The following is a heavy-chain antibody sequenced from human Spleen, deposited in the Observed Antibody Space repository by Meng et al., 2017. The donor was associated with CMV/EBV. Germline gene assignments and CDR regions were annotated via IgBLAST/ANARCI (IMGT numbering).Heavy chain of an antibody. V-gene: IGHV1-8*01. CDR2: ISPNSGDT. J-gene: IGHJ4*02. CDR1: GYTFSTFD. Sequence: ASVKVSCKASGYTFSTFDIHWVRQGTGQGLEWMGCISPNSGDTWYGEKFRDRLSITSDTSTATGYMELRRLTPDDTAIYYCTRGNPTPVWGQGTPVTVSS. CDR3: TRGNPTPV.